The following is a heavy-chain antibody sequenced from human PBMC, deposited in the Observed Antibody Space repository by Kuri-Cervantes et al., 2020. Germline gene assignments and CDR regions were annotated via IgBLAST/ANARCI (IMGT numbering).Heavy chain of an antibody. CDR1: GFTFSSFW. V-gene: IGHV3-7*01. D-gene: IGHD2-2*01. CDR3: ARDSTDIVVVPAAIVGRNGYFGYYYYGMDV. Sequence: GGSLRLSCAASGFTFSSFWMTWVRQAPGKGLEWVANIKQDGSEKHYVDSVKGRFTITRDNANDLLYLQMNSLRDEDTAVYYCARDSTDIVVVPAAIVGRNGYFGYYYYGMDVWGQGTTVTVSS. J-gene: IGHJ6*02. CDR2: IKQDGSEK.